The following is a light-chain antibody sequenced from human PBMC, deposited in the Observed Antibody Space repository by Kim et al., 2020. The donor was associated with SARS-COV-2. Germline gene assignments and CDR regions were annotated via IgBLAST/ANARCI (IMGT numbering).Light chain of an antibody. CDR3: ATWDSSLSVGV. V-gene: IGLV1-51*01. CDR1: RSNIGNNP. J-gene: IGLJ3*02. Sequence: QSVLTQPPSVSAAPGHKVTISCSGSRSNIGNNPVSWYQQFPGTAPRLITYDNNKRPSGIPDRFSSSKSGTSATLGITELRTGDEADYYCATWDSSLSVGVFGGGTQLTVL. CDR2: DNN.